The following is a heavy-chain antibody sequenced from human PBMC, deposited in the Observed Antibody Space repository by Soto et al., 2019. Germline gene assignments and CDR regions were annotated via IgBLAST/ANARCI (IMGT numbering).Heavy chain of an antibody. J-gene: IGHJ5*02. D-gene: IGHD3-9*01. CDR3: AAFDPGPMGFDP. Sequence: SVKVSCKASGFTFSSSAVQWVRQARGQRLEWIGKIVVGSGNTNYAQKFQERVTITRDMSTSTAYMELSSLRSEDTAFYYCAAFDPGPMGFDPWGQGALVTVSS. CDR2: IVVGSGNT. CDR1: GFTFSSSA. V-gene: IGHV1-58*01.